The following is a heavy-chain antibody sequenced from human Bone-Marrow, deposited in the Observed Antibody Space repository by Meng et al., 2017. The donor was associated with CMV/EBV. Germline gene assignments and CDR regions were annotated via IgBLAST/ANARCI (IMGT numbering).Heavy chain of an antibody. CDR3: ARGQHSGDIVVFPAAGGPRAFDY. CDR1: GFTFSDYY. V-gene: IGHV4-34*01. D-gene: IGHD2-2*01. CDR2: INHSGST. J-gene: IGHJ4*02. Sequence: GSLRLSCAASGFTFSDYYMSWIRQPPGKGLEWIGEINHSGSTNYNPSLKSRVTISVDTSKNQFSLKLTSVTAADTAVYYCARGQHSGDIVVFPAAGGPRAFDYWGQGTLVTVSS.